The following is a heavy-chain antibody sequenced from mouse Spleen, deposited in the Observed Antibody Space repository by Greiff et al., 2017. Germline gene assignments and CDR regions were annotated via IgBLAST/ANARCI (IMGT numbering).Heavy chain of an antibody. CDR2: ISSGSSTI. J-gene: IGHJ3*01. V-gene: IGHV5-17*01. CDR3: ASYGNLWAWFAY. D-gene: IGHD2-1*01. CDR1: GFTFSDYG. Sequence: EVKLVESGGGLVKPGGSLKLSCAASGFTFSDYGMHWVRQAPEKGLEWVAYISSGSSTIYYADTVKGRFTISRDNAKNTLFLQMTSLRSEDTAMYYCASYGNLWAWFAYWGQGTLVTVSA.